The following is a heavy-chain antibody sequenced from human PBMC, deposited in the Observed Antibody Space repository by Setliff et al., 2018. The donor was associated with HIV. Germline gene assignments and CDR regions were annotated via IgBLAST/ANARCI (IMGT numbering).Heavy chain of an antibody. CDR1: GGLMSGYF. J-gene: IGHJ4*02. Sequence: SETLSLTCRVSGGLMSGYFWSWVRQPPGKGLEWVAYIYYTGNINQNPSLKSRVTISMDSSKRQFYLKLSSLTAADTAVYYCVRGRYCSGSNCPRLDNWGQGILVTSPQ. CDR2: IYYTGNI. V-gene: IGHV4-59*01. D-gene: IGHD2-15*01. CDR3: VRGRYCSGSNCPRLDN.